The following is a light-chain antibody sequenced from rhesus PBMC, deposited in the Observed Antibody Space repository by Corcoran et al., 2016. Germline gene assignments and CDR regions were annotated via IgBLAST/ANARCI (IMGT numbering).Light chain of an antibody. V-gene: IGKV1-21*01. CDR2: KES. Sequence: DIQMTQSPSSLSASVGDRVTMTCRASQGISSRLALYQQKTRKAPKLLSYKESRLQSGVPSRFSGSGSGTDFTLAISSLQPEDFDTYYCQQYNSTPLTFGGGTKVEIK. J-gene: IGKJ4*01. CDR3: QQYNSTPLT. CDR1: QGISSR.